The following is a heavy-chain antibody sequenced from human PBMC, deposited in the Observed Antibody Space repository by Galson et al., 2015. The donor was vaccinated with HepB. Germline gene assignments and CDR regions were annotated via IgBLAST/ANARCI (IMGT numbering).Heavy chain of an antibody. V-gene: IGHV1-18*01. Sequence: SVKVSCKASGYTFTSYGISWVRQAPGQGLEWMGWISAYNGNTNYAQKLQGRVTMTTDTSTSTAYMELRSLRSDDTAVYYCARALRNLPGDYYYYMDVWGKGTTVTVSS. J-gene: IGHJ6*03. D-gene: IGHD1-14*01. CDR2: ISAYNGNT. CDR1: GYTFTSYG. CDR3: ARALRNLPGDYYYYMDV.